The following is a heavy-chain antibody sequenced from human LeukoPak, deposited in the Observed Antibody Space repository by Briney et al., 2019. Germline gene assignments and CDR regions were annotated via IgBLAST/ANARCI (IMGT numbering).Heavy chain of an antibody. CDR1: GYTFTSYY. V-gene: IGHV1-46*01. CDR2: INSSGGST. CDR3: ARDIVVVPAAIQGYHYYYMDG. J-gene: IGHJ6*03. D-gene: IGHD2-2*01. Sequence: ASVKVSCMASGYTFTSYYLHWVRQAPGQGLEWMGIINSSGGSTSDAEKFQGRFTMTRDMSTSTVYMELSSLRSEDTAVYYWARDIVVVPAAIQGYHYYYMDGWGKGTTVTVSS.